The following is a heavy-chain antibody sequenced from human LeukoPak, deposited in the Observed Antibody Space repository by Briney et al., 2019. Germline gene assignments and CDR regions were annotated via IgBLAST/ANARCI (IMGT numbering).Heavy chain of an antibody. J-gene: IGHJ4*02. CDR2: ISACNGNT. D-gene: IGHD5-18*01. Sequence: ASVKVSCKTSGYTFTSYGISWVRQAPGQGLEWMGWISACNGNTNYAQKLQGRVTMTTDTPTTTAYMELRSLRSDDTAVYYCATHMDTAMIKAEFDYWGQGTLVTVSS. CDR1: GYTFTSYG. CDR3: ATHMDTAMIKAEFDY. V-gene: IGHV1-18*01.